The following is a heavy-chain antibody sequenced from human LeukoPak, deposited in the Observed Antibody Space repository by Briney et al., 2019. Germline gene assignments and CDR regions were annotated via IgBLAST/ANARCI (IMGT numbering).Heavy chain of an antibody. D-gene: IGHD3-10*01. CDR1: GLPFSGFA. CDR2: ISYDGSNK. CDR3: ARDRGFGSGSPYYFDY. J-gene: IGHJ4*02. Sequence: GGSLSFSCAASGLPFSGFAMHWFGKAPGKGLGGVAVISYDGSNKYYADSVKGRFTISRDNSKNTLYLQMNSLRAEDSAVYYCARDRGFGSGSPYYFDYWGQGTLVTVSS. V-gene: IGHV3-30*04.